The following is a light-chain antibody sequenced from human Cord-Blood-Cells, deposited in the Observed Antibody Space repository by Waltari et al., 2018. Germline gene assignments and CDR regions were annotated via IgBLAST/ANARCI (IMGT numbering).Light chain of an antibody. Sequence: SYELTQPSSVSVSPGQTARITCSGYVLAKNYARWFQQKPGQAPVLVIYKDSERPSGIPERFSGSSSGTTVTLTISGAQVEDEADYYCYSAADNNLRVFGGGTKLTVL. CDR1: VLAKNY. J-gene: IGLJ3*02. CDR2: KDS. CDR3: YSAADNNLRV. V-gene: IGLV3-27*01.